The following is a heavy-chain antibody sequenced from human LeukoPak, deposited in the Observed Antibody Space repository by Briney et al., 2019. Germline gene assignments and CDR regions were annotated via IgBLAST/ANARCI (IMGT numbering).Heavy chain of an antibody. J-gene: IGHJ4*02. D-gene: IGHD6-6*01. CDR2: MSGGGGGT. CDR1: GFAFSSYA. CDR3: AKEDSSSSRYYFEY. Sequence: GGSLRLSCAASGFAFSSYAMSWVRQAPGTGLEWVSSMSGGGGGTYYADSVKGRFTISRDNAKNTLYLQMNSLRAEDTAVYYCAKEDSSSSRYYFEYWGQGALVTVSS. V-gene: IGHV3-23*01.